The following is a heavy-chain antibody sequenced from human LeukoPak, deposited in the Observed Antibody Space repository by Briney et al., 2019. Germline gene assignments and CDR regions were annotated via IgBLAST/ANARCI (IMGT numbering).Heavy chain of an antibody. V-gene: IGHV4-59*08. CDR1: GGSISSYY. Sequence: PSETLSLTCTVSGGSISSYYWSWIRQPPGKGLEWIGYIYYSGSTNYNPSLKSRVTISVDTSKNQFSLKLSSVTAADTAVYYCARHSTMVRGVIITTQLDYWGQGTLVTVSS. CDR3: ARHSTMVRGVIITTQLDY. D-gene: IGHD3-10*01. CDR2: IYYSGST. J-gene: IGHJ4*02.